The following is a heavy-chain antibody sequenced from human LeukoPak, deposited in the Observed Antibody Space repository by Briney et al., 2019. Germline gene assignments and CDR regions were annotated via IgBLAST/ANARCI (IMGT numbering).Heavy chain of an antibody. Sequence: GGSLRLSCAASGFTFSDYYMSWIRQAPGKGVEGVSYIRSSGSTIYYADSVKGRFTISRDNAKNSLYLQMNSLRAEDTAVYYCVAVVIQLLDAFDIWGQGTMVTVSS. CDR3: VAVVIQLLDAFDI. J-gene: IGHJ3*02. V-gene: IGHV3-11*01. CDR1: GFTFSDYY. D-gene: IGHD2-2*01. CDR2: IRSSGSTI.